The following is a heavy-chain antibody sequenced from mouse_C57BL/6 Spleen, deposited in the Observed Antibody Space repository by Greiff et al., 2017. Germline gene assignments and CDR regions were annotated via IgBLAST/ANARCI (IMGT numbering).Heavy chain of an antibody. V-gene: IGHV1-82*01. CDR1: GYAFSSSW. Sequence: VKLQQSGPELVKPGASVKISCKASGYAFSSSWMNWVKQRPGKGLEWIGRIYPGDGDTKYNGKFKGKVTLTADKSSSTDYMQLSSLTSEDSAVYFCARGGNYWYFDVWGTGTTVTVSS. J-gene: IGHJ1*03. CDR2: IYPGDGDT. CDR3: ARGGNYWYFDV.